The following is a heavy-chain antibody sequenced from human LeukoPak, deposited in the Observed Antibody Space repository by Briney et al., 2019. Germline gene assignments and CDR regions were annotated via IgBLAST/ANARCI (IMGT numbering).Heavy chain of an antibody. J-gene: IGHJ3*02. CDR2: IYYSGST. CDR1: VGSISSGGYS. V-gene: IGHV4-31*03. CDR3: ARVGAQSAFDI. Sequence: SETLSLTCTVSVGSISSGGYSWSWIRQHPGKGLEWIGYIYYSGSTYYNPSLKSRVTISVDTSKNQFSLKLSSVTAADTAVYYCARVGAQSAFDIWGQGTMVTVSS.